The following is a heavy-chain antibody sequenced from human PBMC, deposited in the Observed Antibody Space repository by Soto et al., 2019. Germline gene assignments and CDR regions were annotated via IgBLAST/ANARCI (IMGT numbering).Heavy chain of an antibody. CDR1: GFTFSSYS. CDR2: ISSSSSYI. Sequence: PGGSLRLSCAASGFTFSSYSMNWVRQAPGKGLEWVSSISSSSSYIYYADSVKGRFTISRDNAKNSLYLQMNSLRAEDTAVYYCARDLNGSGARKYYYYYYGMDVWGQGTTVTVSS. V-gene: IGHV3-21*01. CDR3: ARDLNGSGARKYYYYYYGMDV. J-gene: IGHJ6*02. D-gene: IGHD3-10*01.